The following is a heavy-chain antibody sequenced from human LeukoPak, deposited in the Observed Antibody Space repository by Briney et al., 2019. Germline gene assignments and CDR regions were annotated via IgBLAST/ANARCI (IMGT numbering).Heavy chain of an antibody. CDR2: IGIWSSPI. D-gene: IGHD1-26*01. Sequence: GGSLRLSCAASGFTFTRHSMNWVRQAPGKGLEWVSFIGIWSSPIYYGDSVRGRFTNSRDNAKNSVFLQMNSLRAEDTAVYYCARDRGDSIVGSDFDSWGQGTLVTVSS. V-gene: IGHV3-48*01. CDR3: ARDRGDSIVGSDFDS. CDR1: GFTFTRHS. J-gene: IGHJ4*02.